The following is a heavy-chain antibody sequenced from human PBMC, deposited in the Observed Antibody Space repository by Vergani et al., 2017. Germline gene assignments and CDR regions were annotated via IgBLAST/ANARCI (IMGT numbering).Heavy chain of an antibody. CDR2: IIPIFGTA. CDR3: ARGYDSSGYYFDY. V-gene: IGHV1-69*01. Sequence: QVQLVQSGAEVKKPGASVKVSCKASGYTFTSYYMHWVRQAPGQGLEWMGGIIPIFGTANYAQKFQGRVTITADESTSTAYMELSSLRSEDTAVYYCARGYDSSGYYFDYWGQGTLVTVSS. CDR1: GYTFTSYY. J-gene: IGHJ4*02. D-gene: IGHD3-22*01.